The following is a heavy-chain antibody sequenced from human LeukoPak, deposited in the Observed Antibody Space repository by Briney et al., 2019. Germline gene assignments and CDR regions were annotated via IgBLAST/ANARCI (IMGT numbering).Heavy chain of an antibody. CDR1: GYSFTSYW. V-gene: IGHV5-51*01. CDR3: ARQADYNVLTGYHKGHLDY. D-gene: IGHD3-9*01. J-gene: IGHJ4*02. CDR2: IYPGDSDT. Sequence: GESLKISCKGSGYSFTSYWIGWVRQMPGKGLEWMGIIYPGDSDTRYSPSFKGQVTTSADKSITTAYLQWSSLQASDTATYYCARQADYNVLTGYHKGHLDYWGQGTLVTVSS.